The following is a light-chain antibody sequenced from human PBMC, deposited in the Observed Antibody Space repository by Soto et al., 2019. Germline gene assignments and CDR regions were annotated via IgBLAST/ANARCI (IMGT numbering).Light chain of an antibody. CDR2: WAS. CDR3: QQYYSLHRT. J-gene: IGKJ1*01. Sequence: DIAMAQSPDSLAVCLREWASINCKSSHSVLYSSNNKNYLAWYQQKPGQPPKLLIYWASTRESGVPDRLSGSGSGTNFTLTISSLQAEDVAVYYCQQYYSLHRTFGQGTKVDIK. CDR1: HSVLYSSNNKNY. V-gene: IGKV4-1*01.